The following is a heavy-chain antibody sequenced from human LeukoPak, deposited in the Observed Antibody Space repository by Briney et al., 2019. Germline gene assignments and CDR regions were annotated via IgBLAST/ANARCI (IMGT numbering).Heavy chain of an antibody. CDR2: IKQDGSEK. CDR3: ARDLRAGSYGFD. V-gene: IGHV3-7*01. CDR1: GFTFSTYA. D-gene: IGHD3-10*01. J-gene: IGHJ4*02. Sequence: SGGSLRLSCAASGFTFSTYAMSWVRQAPGKGLEWVANIKQDGSEKYYVDSVKGRFTISRDNGKNSVYLQMNSLRAEDTALYYCARDLRAGSYGFDWGQGTLVTVSS.